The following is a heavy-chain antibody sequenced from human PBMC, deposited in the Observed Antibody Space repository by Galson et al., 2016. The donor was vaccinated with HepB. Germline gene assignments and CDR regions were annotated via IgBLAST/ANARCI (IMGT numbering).Heavy chain of an antibody. J-gene: IGHJ3*01. V-gene: IGHV2-5*02. CDR3: AHSSFFYTSENVYDAFDV. CDR2: IYWDDDR. CDR1: GFSLTSNGEG. Sequence: PALVKPTQTLTLTCTFSGFSLTSNGEGVAWVRQSPGRALEWLALIYWDDDRLFSPSLKSRLTITKDTSKNQVVLTVTNVDPVDTATYYCAHSSFFYTSENVYDAFDVWGQGTLVAVSS. D-gene: IGHD3-16*01.